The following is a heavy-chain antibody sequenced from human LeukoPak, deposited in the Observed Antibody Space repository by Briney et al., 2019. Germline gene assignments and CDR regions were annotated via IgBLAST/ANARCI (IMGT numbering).Heavy chain of an antibody. J-gene: IGHJ6*03. CDR3: ARDQPLAVASWGYFYYYMDV. CDR1: GFSFSSYW. V-gene: IGHV3-7*01. Sequence: PGGSLRLSCAASGFSFSSYWMSWVRQAPGKGLEWVANIKQDGTTKYYLDSVKGRFTISRDNAKNSLFLQMNSLRVEDTAVYFCARDQPLAVASWGYFYYYMDVWGKGTTVTVSS. CDR2: IKQDGTTK. D-gene: IGHD2-2*01.